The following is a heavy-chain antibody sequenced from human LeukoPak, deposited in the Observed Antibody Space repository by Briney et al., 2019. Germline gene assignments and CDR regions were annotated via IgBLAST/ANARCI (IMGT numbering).Heavy chain of an antibody. Sequence: SETLSLTCTVSGGSISSYYWSWIRQPAGKGLEWIGRIYTSGSTNYNPSLKRRVTMSVDTSKNQFSLKLSSVTAADAAVYYCARTIPRYYYDSSGYNYNWFDPWGQGTLVTVSS. CDR2: IYTSGST. CDR1: GGSISSYY. D-gene: IGHD3-22*01. J-gene: IGHJ5*02. V-gene: IGHV4-4*07. CDR3: ARTIPRYYYDSSGYNYNWFDP.